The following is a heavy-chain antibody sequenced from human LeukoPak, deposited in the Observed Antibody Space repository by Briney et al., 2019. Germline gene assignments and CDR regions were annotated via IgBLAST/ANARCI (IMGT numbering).Heavy chain of an antibody. CDR3: AREVWFGYSTNDY. D-gene: IGHD3-10*01. CDR1: GFTFSNYW. V-gene: IGHV3-7*01. CDR2: IKQDGSEK. J-gene: IGHJ4*02. Sequence: PGGSLRLSCAASGFTFSNYWMNWVRQAPGKGLEWVANIKQDGSEKYYVDSVKGRFTISRDNAKNSLYLQIKSLRAEDTAVYYCAREVWFGYSTNDYWGQGTLVTVSS.